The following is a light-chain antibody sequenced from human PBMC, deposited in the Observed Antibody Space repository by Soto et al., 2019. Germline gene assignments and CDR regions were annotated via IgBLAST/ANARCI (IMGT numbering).Light chain of an antibody. V-gene: IGLV2-14*01. CDR2: DVT. CDR3: SSYTSSSTLV. Sequence: QSVLTQPASVSGSPGQSITISCTGTSSDVGGYKYVSWYQQYPGKAPKLMIYDVTNRPSGVSNRFSGSKSGNTASLTISGLQAEDEADYYCSSYTSSSTLVFGTGTKLTVL. CDR1: SSDVGGYKY. J-gene: IGLJ1*01.